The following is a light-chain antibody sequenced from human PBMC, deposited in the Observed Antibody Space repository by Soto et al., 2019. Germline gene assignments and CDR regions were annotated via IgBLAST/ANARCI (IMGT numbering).Light chain of an antibody. Sequence: EIVMTQSPATLSVSPGERATLSCRASQSVSSNLAWYQQKPGQAPRLLIYGASTRATGIPARFSGSGSGTDFTLTITSLQSADFGVYYCQQYNNWPTWTFGQGTKVDIK. V-gene: IGKV3-15*01. CDR2: GAS. CDR1: QSVSSN. J-gene: IGKJ1*01. CDR3: QQYNNWPTWT.